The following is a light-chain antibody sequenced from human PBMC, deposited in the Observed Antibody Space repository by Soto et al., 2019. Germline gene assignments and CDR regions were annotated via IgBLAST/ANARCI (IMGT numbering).Light chain of an antibody. Sequence: EIVLTQSPDTLSLSPGERATLSCRASQSVSSDYLVWYQQKPGLPPRLLIYGASRRATGIPDRFSGGGSGTDFTLTISRLEPEDFAVYYCQQFSSYPLTFGGGTKVDI. CDR1: QSVSSDY. CDR3: QQFSSYPLT. V-gene: IGKV3-20*01. CDR2: GAS. J-gene: IGKJ4*01.